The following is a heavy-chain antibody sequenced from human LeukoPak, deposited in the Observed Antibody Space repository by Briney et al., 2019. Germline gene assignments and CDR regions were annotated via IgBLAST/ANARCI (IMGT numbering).Heavy chain of an antibody. J-gene: IGHJ4*02. CDR3: ARVVGEYCSSTSCWEDGYYFDY. CDR2: ISSSSSYI. V-gene: IGHV3-21*01. D-gene: IGHD2-2*01. Sequence: GGSLRLSCAASGFTFSSYSMNWVRQAPGKGLEWVSSISSSSSYIYYVDSVKGRFTISRDNAKNSLYLQMNSLRAEDTAVYYCARVVGEYCSSTSCWEDGYYFDYWGQGTLVTVSS. CDR1: GFTFSSYS.